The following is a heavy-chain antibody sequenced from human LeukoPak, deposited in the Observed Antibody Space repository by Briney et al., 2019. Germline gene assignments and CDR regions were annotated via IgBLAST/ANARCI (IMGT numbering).Heavy chain of an antibody. J-gene: IGHJ4*02. V-gene: IGHV5-51*01. CDR2: IYPGDSET. Sequence: GESLKISCKGSGYRFTNYWIGWVRQMPGKGLEWMGIIYPGDSETRYSPSFQGQVTISADKSISTAYLQWSSLKASDTAMYYCARQNAGSSFDYWGQGTLVTVSS. CDR1: GYRFTNYW. CDR3: ARQNAGSSFDY. D-gene: IGHD2-2*01.